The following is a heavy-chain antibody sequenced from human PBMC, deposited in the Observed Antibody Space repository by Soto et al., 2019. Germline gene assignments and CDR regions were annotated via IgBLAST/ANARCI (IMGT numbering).Heavy chain of an antibody. CDR1: GGSFSGYY. D-gene: IGHD2-2*01. V-gene: IGHV4-34*01. CDR2: INHSGST. J-gene: IGHJ5*02. CDR3: ARGGANDIVVVPAARRMRFDP. Sequence: SETLSLTCAVYGGSFSGYYWSWIRQPPGKGLEWIGEINHSGSTNYNPSLKSRVTISVDTSKNQFSLKLSSVTAADTAVYYCARGGANDIVVVPAARRMRFDPWGQGTLVTVSS.